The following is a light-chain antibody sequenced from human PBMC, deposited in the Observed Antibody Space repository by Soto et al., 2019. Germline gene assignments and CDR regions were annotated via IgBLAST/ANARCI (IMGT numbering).Light chain of an antibody. CDR1: HSIVNY. Sequence: DIHMAQSPPSLSASVGDRVTITCRASHSIVNYLNWYQQKPGKAPSLLIYEASHLQSGVPFRFCGSGSGTDFTLTIDNLQHEDSATYYCQQSHSTPPTFGPGTKLEIK. J-gene: IGKJ2*01. CDR2: EAS. V-gene: IGKV1-39*01. CDR3: QQSHSTPPT.